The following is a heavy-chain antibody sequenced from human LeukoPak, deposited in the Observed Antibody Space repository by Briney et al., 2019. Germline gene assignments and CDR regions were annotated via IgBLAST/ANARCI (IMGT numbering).Heavy chain of an antibody. J-gene: IGHJ3*01. CDR1: GFTVSTNY. CDR2: ISSGGTT. Sequence: LGGSLRLSCEASGFTVSTNYMSWVRQAPGKVLEWVSVISSGGTTYYADSVKGRFTISRDNSKNTLYLQMNSLRAEDTAVYYCARAGTFDAFDLWGQGSMVTVSS. V-gene: IGHV3-66*01. D-gene: IGHD1-26*01. CDR3: ARAGTFDAFDL.